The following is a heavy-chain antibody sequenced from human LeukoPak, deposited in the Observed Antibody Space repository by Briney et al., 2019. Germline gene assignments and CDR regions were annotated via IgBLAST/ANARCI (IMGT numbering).Heavy chain of an antibody. Sequence: ASETLSLTCAVYGGSFSGYYWSWIRQPPGKGLEWIGEINHSGSTNYNPSLKSRVTISVDTSKNQFSLKLSSVTAADTAVYYCARESDSSSSGSFDYWGQGTLVTVSS. CDR2: INHSGST. D-gene: IGHD6-6*01. CDR3: ARESDSSSSGSFDY. CDR1: GGSFSGYY. V-gene: IGHV4-34*01. J-gene: IGHJ4*02.